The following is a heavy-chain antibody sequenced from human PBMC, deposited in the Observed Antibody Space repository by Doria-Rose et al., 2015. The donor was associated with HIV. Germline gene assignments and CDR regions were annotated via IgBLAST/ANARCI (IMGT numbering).Heavy chain of an antibody. Sequence: QVQLQESGPGVAEPSQTLSLTCSVSGGSISSYYWSWIRQPPGKGLEWIGYIYYTGNTNSNPSLKSRVTISVDTSKNQFSLRLNSVTAADTAVYYCATDRGSGWTFDYWGQGTLVTVSS. D-gene: IGHD6-19*01. CDR3: ATDRGSGWTFDY. CDR2: IYYTGNT. CDR1: GGSISSYY. V-gene: IGHV4-59*01. J-gene: IGHJ4*02.